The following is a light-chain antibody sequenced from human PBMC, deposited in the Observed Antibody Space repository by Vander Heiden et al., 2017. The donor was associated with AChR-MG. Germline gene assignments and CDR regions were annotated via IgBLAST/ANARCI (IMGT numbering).Light chain of an antibody. V-gene: IGKV1-39*01. J-gene: IGKJ3*01. CDR2: AAS. Sequence: DIQMTQSPSSLSASVGDRVTITCRASQSISSYLNWYQQKPGKAPKLLIYAASSLQRGVQSRFSGSGYGTDFTLTISSLQPEDFATYYCQQRDSNPPLFTFGHGTKVDIK. CDR1: QSISSY. CDR3: QQRDSNPPLFT.